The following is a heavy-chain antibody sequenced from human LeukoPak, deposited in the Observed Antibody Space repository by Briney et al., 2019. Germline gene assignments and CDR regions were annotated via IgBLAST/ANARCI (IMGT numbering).Heavy chain of an antibody. CDR1: GGSFSGYY. Sequence: SETLSLTCAVYGGSFSGYYWSWIRQPPGEGLEWIGEINHSGSTNYNPSLKSRVTISVDTSKNQFSLKLSSVTAADTAVYYCARLTHVLLWFRELLTHDAFDIWGQGTMVTVSS. D-gene: IGHD3-10*01. J-gene: IGHJ3*02. CDR3: ARLTHVLLWFRELLTHDAFDI. V-gene: IGHV4-34*01. CDR2: INHSGST.